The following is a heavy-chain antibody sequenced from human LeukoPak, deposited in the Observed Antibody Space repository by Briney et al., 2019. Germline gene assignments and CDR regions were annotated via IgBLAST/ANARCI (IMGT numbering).Heavy chain of an antibody. Sequence: SETLSLTCAVYGRSFSGYYWSWVRQPPGKGLEWIGEINHSGSTNYNPSLKSRVTISVDTSKNQFSLKLSSVTAADTAVYYCARDYCSAGSCFTLGYWGQGSLVTVSS. J-gene: IGHJ4*02. D-gene: IGHD2-15*01. CDR2: INHSGST. CDR3: ARDYCSAGSCFTLGY. V-gene: IGHV4-34*01. CDR1: GRSFSGYY.